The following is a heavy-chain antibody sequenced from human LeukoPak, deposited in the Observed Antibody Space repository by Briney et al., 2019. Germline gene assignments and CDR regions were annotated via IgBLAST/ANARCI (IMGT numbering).Heavy chain of an antibody. V-gene: IGHV1-69*05. CDR3: ARAGSYYFVSWFDP. Sequence: GASVKVSCKASGYTFTSYYMHWVRQAPGQGLEWMGGIIPIFGTANYAQKFQGRVTITTDESTSTAYMELSSLRSEDTAVYYCARAGSYYFVSWFDPWGQGTLVTVSS. CDR2: IIPIFGTA. J-gene: IGHJ5*02. D-gene: IGHD1-26*01. CDR1: GYTFTSYY.